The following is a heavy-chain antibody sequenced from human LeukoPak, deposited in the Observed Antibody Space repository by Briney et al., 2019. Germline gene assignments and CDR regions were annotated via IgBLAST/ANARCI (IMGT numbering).Heavy chain of an antibody. J-gene: IGHJ4*02. CDR1: GGSISGSTFY. Sequence: SETLFLTCTVSGGSISGSTFYWAWIRQPPGKGLEWIGNIHYTGTTYYNPSLKSRVTISVDTSKNQFSLKVNSVTAADTAVYHCARLSPAAGPWYFDYWGQGTLVTVSS. CDR3: ARLSPAAGPWYFDY. CDR2: IHYTGTT. D-gene: IGHD6-13*01. V-gene: IGHV4-39*01.